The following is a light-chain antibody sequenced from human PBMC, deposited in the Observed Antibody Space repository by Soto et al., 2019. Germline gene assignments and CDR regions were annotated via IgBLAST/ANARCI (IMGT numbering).Light chain of an antibody. CDR1: SSDFGSYNY. Sequence: QSVLTQPASVSGSPGQSITISCIGTSSDFGSYNYVSWYQHHPGKAPKLVISEVSNRPSGVSYRFSGSKSGNTASLTISGLQAEDEADYYCSSYTTSSTPVLFGGGTQLTVL. CDR2: EVS. CDR3: SSYTTSSTPVL. J-gene: IGLJ2*01. V-gene: IGLV2-14*01.